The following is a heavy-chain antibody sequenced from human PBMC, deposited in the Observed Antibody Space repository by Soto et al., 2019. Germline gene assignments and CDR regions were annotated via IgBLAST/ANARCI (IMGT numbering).Heavy chain of an antibody. J-gene: IGHJ4*02. CDR1: GGSISSSSYY. CDR3: ARHHPDFDWSSQFDS. D-gene: IGHD3-9*01. Sequence: SETLSLTCTVSGGSISSSSYYWGWIRQPPGKGLEWIGYVYYIGSTNYNPSLKSRVTISVDTSKNQFSLKLSSVTAADTAMYYCARHHPDFDWSSQFDSWGQGALVTVSS. V-gene: IGHV4-39*01. CDR2: VYYIGST.